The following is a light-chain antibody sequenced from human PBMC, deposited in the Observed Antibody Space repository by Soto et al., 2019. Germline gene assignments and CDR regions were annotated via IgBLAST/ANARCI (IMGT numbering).Light chain of an antibody. CDR3: FSYTSSGTYV. CDR1: SSDVGNYKY. CDR2: EVS. Sequence: QSVLTKPDSGCGSPGQSITISCTGTSSDVGNYKYVSWYQQHPGKAPKLMIYEVSNRHSGVSNRFSGSKSGNTASLTISGLQAEDETDYYCFSYTSSGTYVFGTGTKVTVL. V-gene: IGLV2-14*01. J-gene: IGLJ1*01.